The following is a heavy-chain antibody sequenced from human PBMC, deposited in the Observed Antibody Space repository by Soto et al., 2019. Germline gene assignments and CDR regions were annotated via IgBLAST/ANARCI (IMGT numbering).Heavy chain of an antibody. Sequence: GGSLRLSCAASGFTFSSYAMHWVRQAPGKGLEWVAVISYDGSNKYYADSVKGRFTISRDNSKNTLYLQMNSLRAEDTAVYYCARDFMGTTKYYYGMDVWGQGTAVTASS. CDR2: ISYDGSNK. J-gene: IGHJ6*02. V-gene: IGHV3-30-3*01. D-gene: IGHD1-1*01. CDR3: ARDFMGTTKYYYGMDV. CDR1: GFTFSSYA.